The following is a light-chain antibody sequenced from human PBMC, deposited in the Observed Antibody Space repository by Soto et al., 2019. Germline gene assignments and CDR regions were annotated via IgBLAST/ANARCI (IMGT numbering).Light chain of an antibody. Sequence: MTQSPPSLSASPGERATLSCRASQSISNNLAWYQQKVGQAPRLLIYGATTRDTGIPARFIGSGSGTEFTLTISSLQTEDFAVYYCQQYNKWPPLTFGGGTKVDIK. CDR3: QQYNKWPPLT. CDR2: GAT. CDR1: QSISNN. V-gene: IGKV3-15*01. J-gene: IGKJ4*01.